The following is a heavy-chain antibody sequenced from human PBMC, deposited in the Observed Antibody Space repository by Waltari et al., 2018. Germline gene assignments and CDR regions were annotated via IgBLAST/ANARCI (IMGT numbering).Heavy chain of an antibody. CDR3: ARTGYYGSGSRFDP. CDR1: GGSISSGGYS. V-gene: IGHV4-30-2*01. Sequence: QLQLQESGSGLVKPSQTLSLTCAVSGGSISSGGYSWSWIRQPPGKGLEWIGYIYHSGSTYYNPSLKSRVTISVDRSKNQFSLKLSSVTAADTAVYYCARTGYYGSGSRFDPWGQGTLVTVSS. CDR2: IYHSGST. J-gene: IGHJ5*02. D-gene: IGHD3-10*01.